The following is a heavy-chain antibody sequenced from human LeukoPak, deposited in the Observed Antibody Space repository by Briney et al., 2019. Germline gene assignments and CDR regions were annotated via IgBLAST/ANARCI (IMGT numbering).Heavy chain of an antibody. V-gene: IGHV3-13*01. Sequence: GGPLRLSCAPSGFTFSDYDMHWVRQATGKGLEWVSAIGTAGDTYYTGSVKGRFTISRENAKNSFYLQMNSLRAGDTAVYYCARVAKERVGGVYYFDYWGQGTLVTVSS. CDR3: ARVAKERVGGVYYFDY. CDR2: IGTAGDT. J-gene: IGHJ4*02. D-gene: IGHD1-1*01. CDR1: GFTFSDYD.